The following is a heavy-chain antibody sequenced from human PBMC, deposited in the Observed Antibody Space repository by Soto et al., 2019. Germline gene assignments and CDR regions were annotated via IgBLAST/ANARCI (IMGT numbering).Heavy chain of an antibody. J-gene: IGHJ4*01. CDR2: IKWDASET. D-gene: IGHD3-10*01. CDR1: GFTFGSYW. V-gene: IGHV3-7*01. CDR3: AGVSGYGSVTSVNHDLDY. Sequence: EVQLEESGGGLVQPGGSLRLSCAASGFTFGSYWMSWVRQAPGKGLEWLATIKWDASETKYVDSVKGRFTMSRDNAKNSLYLKMDRLRAEDTAVYYCAGVSGYGSVTSVNHDLDYWGHGTLVTVSS.